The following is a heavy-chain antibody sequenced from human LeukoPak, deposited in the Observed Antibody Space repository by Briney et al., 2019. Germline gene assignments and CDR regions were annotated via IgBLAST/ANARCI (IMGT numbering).Heavy chain of an antibody. CDR1: GGTFSSYA. CDR2: IIPIFGTA. V-gene: IGHV1-69*13. J-gene: IGHJ5*02. CDR3: ARVSAEVSHYYDSSGYYRT. Sequence: SVKVSCKASGGTFSSYAISWVRQPPGQGLEWMGGIIPIFGTANYAQKFQGRVTITADESTSTAYMELSSLRSEDTAVYYCARVSAEVSHYYDSSGYYRTWGQGTLVTVSS. D-gene: IGHD3-22*01.